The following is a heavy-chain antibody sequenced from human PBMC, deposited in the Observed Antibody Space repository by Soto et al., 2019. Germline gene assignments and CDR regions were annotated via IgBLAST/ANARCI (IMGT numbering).Heavy chain of an antibody. J-gene: IGHJ4*02. V-gene: IGHV4-59*08. CDR1: GVSIISYY. CDR3: ARHALEYSGYELVDY. CDR2: IYYSGST. Sequence: PSETLSLTCTVSGVSIISYYWIWIRQPPGKGLEWIGYIYYSGSTNYNPSLKSRVTISVDTSKNQFSLKLSSVTAADTAVYYCARHALEYSGYELVDYWGQGTLVTVSS. D-gene: IGHD5-12*01.